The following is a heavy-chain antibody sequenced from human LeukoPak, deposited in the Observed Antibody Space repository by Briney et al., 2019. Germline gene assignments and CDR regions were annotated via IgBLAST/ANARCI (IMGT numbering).Heavy chain of an antibody. Sequence: SETLSLTCAVYGGSFSGYYWSWIRQPPGKGLEWIGEINHSGSTNYNPSLKSRVTISVDTSKNQFSLKLSSVTAADTAVYYCARDFITMVRGVIVSSGYYYYYYMDVWGKGTTVTVSS. D-gene: IGHD3-10*01. J-gene: IGHJ6*03. V-gene: IGHV4-34*01. CDR2: INHSGST. CDR3: ARDFITMVRGVIVSSGYYYYYYMDV. CDR1: GGSFSGYY.